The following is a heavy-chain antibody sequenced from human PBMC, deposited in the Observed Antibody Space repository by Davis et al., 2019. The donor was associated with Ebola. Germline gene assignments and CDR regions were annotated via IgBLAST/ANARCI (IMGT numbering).Heavy chain of an antibody. CDR3: ARDLYYGMDV. V-gene: IGHV3-9*01. CDR2: ISWNSNST. CDR1: GFTFDDYA. J-gene: IGHJ6*02. D-gene: IGHD3-16*01. Sequence: SLKISCAASGFTFDDYAMHWVRQAPGKGLEWVSGISWNSNSTSYADSVKGRFTISRDNAKNTLYPQRNSVRAEDTDVYYCARDLYYGMDVWGQGATVTVSS.